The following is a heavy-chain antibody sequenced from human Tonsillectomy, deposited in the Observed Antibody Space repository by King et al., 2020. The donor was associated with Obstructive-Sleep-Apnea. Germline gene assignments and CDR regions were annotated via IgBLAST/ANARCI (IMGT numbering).Heavy chain of an antibody. J-gene: IGHJ4*02. Sequence: VQLQESGPGLVKPSQTLSLTCAVSGGSISSGGYSWSWIRQPPGKGLEWIGYIYYSGSTYYNPSLKSRVTISVDTSKNQFSLKLSSVTAADTAVYYCARSVIVFRGGYFDYWGQGTLVTVSS. CDR3: ARSVIVFRGGYFDY. D-gene: IGHD2/OR15-2a*01. V-gene: IGHV4-30-4*07. CDR1: GGSISSGGYS. CDR2: IYYSGST.